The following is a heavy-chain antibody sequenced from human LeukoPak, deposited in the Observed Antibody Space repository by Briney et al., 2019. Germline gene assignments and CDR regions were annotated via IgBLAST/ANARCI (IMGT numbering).Heavy chain of an antibody. CDR1: GYTFTSYG. Sequence: ASVKVSCKASGYTFTSYGISWVRQAPGQGLKWMGWISAYNGNTNYAQKLQGRVTMTTDTSTSTAYMELRSLRSDDTAVYYCVPFRELSPPFDYWGQGTLVTVSS. J-gene: IGHJ4*02. CDR3: VPFRELSPPFDY. CDR2: ISAYNGNT. V-gene: IGHV1-18*01. D-gene: IGHD3-10*01.